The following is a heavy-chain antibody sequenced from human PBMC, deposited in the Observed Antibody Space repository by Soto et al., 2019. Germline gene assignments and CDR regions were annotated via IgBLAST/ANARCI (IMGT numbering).Heavy chain of an antibody. CDR1: GYTFTSYG. CDR2: ISAYNGNT. J-gene: IGHJ4*02. D-gene: IGHD1-20*01. CDR3: AREPDTYITGMSDY. V-gene: IGHV1-18*01. Sequence: ASVKVSCKASGYTFTSYGISWVRQAPGQGLEWMGWISAYNGNTNYAQKLQGRVTMTTDTSTSTAYMELRSLRSDDTAVYYCAREPDTYITGMSDYWGQGTLVTVSS.